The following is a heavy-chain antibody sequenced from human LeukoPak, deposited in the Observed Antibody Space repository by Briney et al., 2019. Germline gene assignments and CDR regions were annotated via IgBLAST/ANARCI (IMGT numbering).Heavy chain of an antibody. Sequence: GGSLRHSCAASGFTFSSYAMSWVRQAPGKGLEWVSAISGSGGSTYYADSVKGRFTISRGNSKNTLYLQMNSLRAEHTAVYYCAKDRQKGSGSYFYYLDYWGQGTLVTVSS. V-gene: IGHV3-23*01. D-gene: IGHD3-10*01. CDR1: GFTFSSYA. CDR3: AKDRQKGSGSYFYYLDY. J-gene: IGHJ4*02. CDR2: ISGSGGST.